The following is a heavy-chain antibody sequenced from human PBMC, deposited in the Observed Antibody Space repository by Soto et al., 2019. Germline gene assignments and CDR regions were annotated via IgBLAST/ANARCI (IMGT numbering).Heavy chain of an antibody. CDR1: GFTFSSYW. J-gene: IGHJ2*01. CDR3: ARGETAHWYHDL. D-gene: IGHD1-1*01. CDR2: IKQDGSEK. Sequence: GGSLRLSCGVSGFTFSSYWMSWVRQAPGKGLEWVANIKQDGSEKYYVGSVKGRFTISKDNAKNSLYLQMNSLRAEDTAVYYCARGETAHWYHDLWGRGTLVTVSS. V-gene: IGHV3-7*01.